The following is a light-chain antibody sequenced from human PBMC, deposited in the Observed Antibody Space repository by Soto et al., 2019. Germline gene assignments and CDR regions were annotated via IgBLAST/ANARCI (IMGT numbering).Light chain of an antibody. V-gene: IGLV2-14*01. Sequence: QSVLTQPASVSGSPGQSITISCTGTSSDVGAYNYVSWYQQHPGKAPKFMIYEVSNRPSGVSNRFSGSKSGNTASLTISGLQAEDEADYYCSSYTSSSTPLVFGTGTKVTV. CDR2: EVS. CDR3: SSYTSSSTPLV. CDR1: SSDVGAYNY. J-gene: IGLJ1*01.